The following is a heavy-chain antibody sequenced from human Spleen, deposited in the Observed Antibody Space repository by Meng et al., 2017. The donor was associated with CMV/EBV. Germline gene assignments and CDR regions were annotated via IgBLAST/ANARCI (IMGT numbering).Heavy chain of an antibody. CDR1: ASITTTKW. Sequence: ASITTTKWWTWGRQTPGKGLEWVGDIDHSGNSNSNPSLKSRLTLSLDTSKNYLSLTMTSVTAEDTAIYYCARVREHTSLGNYWFDPWGQGTLVTVSS. CDR2: IDHSGNS. V-gene: IGHV4-4*02. J-gene: IGHJ5*02. CDR3: ARVREHTSLGNYWFDP. D-gene: IGHD3-16*01.